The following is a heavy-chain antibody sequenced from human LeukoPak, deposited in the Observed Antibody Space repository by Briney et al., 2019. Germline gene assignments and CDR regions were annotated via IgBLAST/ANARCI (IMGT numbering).Heavy chain of an antibody. J-gene: IGHJ6*04. V-gene: IGHV4-39*07. CDR3: VRDEYRDV. Sequence: SETLSLTCAVSGDSSSSSIYYWGWIRQPPGKGLEWIGSIDYSGRTYYNPSLKSRATISLDTSKNQFSLKLTSVTAADTAVYYCVRDEYRDVWGKGTTVIVSS. D-gene: IGHD2/OR15-2a*01. CDR1: GDSSSSSIYY. CDR2: IDYSGRT.